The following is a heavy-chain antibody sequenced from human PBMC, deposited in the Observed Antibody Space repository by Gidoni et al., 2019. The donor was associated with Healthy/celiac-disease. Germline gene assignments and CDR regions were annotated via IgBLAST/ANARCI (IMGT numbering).Heavy chain of an antibody. CDR1: GGTFSSYA. J-gene: IGHJ6*03. Sequence: QVQLVQSGAEVKKPGSSVKVSCKASGGTFSSYAISWVRQAPGQGLEWMGGIIPLFVTANYAQKFQGRVTITADESTSTAYMELSSLRSEDTAVYYCARSQQALHYYYYYYMDVWGKGTTVTVSS. CDR2: IIPLFVTA. V-gene: IGHV1-69*01. CDR3: ARSQQALHYYYYYYMDV.